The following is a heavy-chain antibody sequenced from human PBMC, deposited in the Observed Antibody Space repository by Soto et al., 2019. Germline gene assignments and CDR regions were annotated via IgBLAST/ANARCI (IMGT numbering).Heavy chain of an antibody. CDR2: INHSGST. CDR1: GGSFSGYY. CDR3: ASGNRNYYAKFDY. D-gene: IGHD3-10*01. J-gene: IGHJ4*02. Sequence: SETLSLTCAVYGGSFSGYYWSWIRQPPGKGLEWIGEINHSGSTNYNPSLKSRVTISVDTSKNQFSLKLSSVTAADTAVYYCASGNRNYYAKFDYWGQGTLVTVSS. V-gene: IGHV4-34*01.